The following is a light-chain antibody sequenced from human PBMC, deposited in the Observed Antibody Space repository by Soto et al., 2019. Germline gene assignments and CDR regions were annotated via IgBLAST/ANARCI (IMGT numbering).Light chain of an antibody. CDR1: QSVSNNY. CDR2: GAS. CDR3: QQRNIWPPVT. Sequence: EIVLTQSPGTLSLSPGERATHSCRASQSVSNNYLAWYQQKPGQAPRLLIYGASNRATGIPDRFSGSKSGTDFTLTISSLEPEDSAIYYCQQRNIWPPVTFGQGTRLEIK. V-gene: IGKV3D-20*02. J-gene: IGKJ5*01.